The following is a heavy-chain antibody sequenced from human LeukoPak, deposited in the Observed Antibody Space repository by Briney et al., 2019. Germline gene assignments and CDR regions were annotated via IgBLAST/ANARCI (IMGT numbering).Heavy chain of an antibody. Sequence: GGSLRLTCAASGFTFSSYEMNWVRQAPGKGLEWVSGINWNGGSTGYADSVKGRFTISRDNAKNSLYLQMNSLRAEDTAVYYCATGHYYYYYMDVWGKGTTVTVSS. V-gene: IGHV3-20*04. CDR2: INWNGGST. J-gene: IGHJ6*03. CDR1: GFTFSSYE. D-gene: IGHD1-1*01. CDR3: ATGHYYYYYMDV.